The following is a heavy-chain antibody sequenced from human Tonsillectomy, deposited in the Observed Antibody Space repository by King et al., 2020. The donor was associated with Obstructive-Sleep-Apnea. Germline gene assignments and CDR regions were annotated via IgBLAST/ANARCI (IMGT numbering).Heavy chain of an antibody. V-gene: IGHV3-74*01. CDR3: ARGEYCSGGSCYRTHYYGMDV. CDR2: INSDGSST. J-gene: IGHJ6*02. Sequence: VQLVESGGGLVQPGGSLRLSCAASGFTFSSYWMHWVRQAPGKGLVWVSRINSDGSSTSYADSVKGRFTISRDNAKNTLYLQMNSLRAGDTAVYYCARGEYCSGGSCYRTHYYGMDVWGQGTTVTVSS. CDR1: GFTFSSYW. D-gene: IGHD2-15*01.